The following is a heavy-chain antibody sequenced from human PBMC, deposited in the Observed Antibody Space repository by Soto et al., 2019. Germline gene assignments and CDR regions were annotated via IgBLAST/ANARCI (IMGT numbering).Heavy chain of an antibody. CDR2: IWYDGSNT. J-gene: IGHJ2*01. V-gene: IGHV3-33*01. CDR1: GFTFRNYG. CDR3: TRDVSSRYFDL. Sequence: QVQLVESGGGVVQPGRSLRLSCAASGFTFRNYGMHWVRQAPGKGLEWVAVIWYDGSNTYYADSVKGRFTISRDNSKNTLHLQMNSLRAEETAVYYCTRDVSSRYFDLWGRGSLVTVSS.